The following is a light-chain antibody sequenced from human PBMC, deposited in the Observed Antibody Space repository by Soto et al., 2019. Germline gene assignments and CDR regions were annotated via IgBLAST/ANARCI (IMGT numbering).Light chain of an antibody. Sequence: EIVLTQSPATLSLSPGERATLSCRASQSVRSYLAWYQQRPGQAPRLLIFDTSARATGIPDRFSGSGSGTDFTLTITSLEPEDFAVYYCQQRSSWPLTFGGGTKVEIK. CDR2: DTS. CDR1: QSVRSY. V-gene: IGKV3-11*01. J-gene: IGKJ4*01. CDR3: QQRSSWPLT.